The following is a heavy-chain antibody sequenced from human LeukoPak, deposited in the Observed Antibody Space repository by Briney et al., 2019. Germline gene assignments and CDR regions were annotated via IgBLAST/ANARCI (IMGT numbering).Heavy chain of an antibody. CDR3: ASHLGTDDAFDI. D-gene: IGHD7-27*01. CDR1: GFTVSSNY. J-gene: IGHJ3*02. CDR2: IYYSGST. Sequence: GSLRLSCATSGFTVSSNYMSWVRQPPGKGLEWIGSIYYSGSTYYNPSLKSRVTISVDTSKNQFSLKLSSVTAADTAVYYCASHLGTDDAFDIWGQGTMVTVSS. V-gene: IGHV4-39*01.